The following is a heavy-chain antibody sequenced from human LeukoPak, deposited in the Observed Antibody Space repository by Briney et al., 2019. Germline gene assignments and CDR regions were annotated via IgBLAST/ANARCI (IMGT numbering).Heavy chain of an antibody. D-gene: IGHD6-13*01. CDR1: GFTFSNAW. Sequence: GGSLRLSCAASGFTFSNAWMSWVRQAPGKGLEWVGRIKSKTDGGTTDYAAPVKGRFTISRDDSKNTLYLQMNSLKTEDTAVYYCTTVAAAGLNYFDYWGQGTLVTVSS. J-gene: IGHJ4*02. V-gene: IGHV3-15*01. CDR3: TTVAAAGLNYFDY. CDR2: IKSKTDGGTT.